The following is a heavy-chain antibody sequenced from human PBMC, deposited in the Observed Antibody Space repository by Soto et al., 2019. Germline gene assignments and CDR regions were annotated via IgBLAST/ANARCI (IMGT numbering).Heavy chain of an antibody. CDR3: AGDSRLGFPDY. V-gene: IGHV4-39*07. Sequence: SETLSLTCTVSGASISSTSYYWGWIRLPPGKGLEWIASMSYSESTYYNPSLKSRVTISVDTSKNQFSLKLSYVTAADTAVYYCAGDSRLGFPDYWGQGTLVTVSS. D-gene: IGHD3-16*01. CDR1: GASISSTSYY. CDR2: MSYSEST. J-gene: IGHJ4*02.